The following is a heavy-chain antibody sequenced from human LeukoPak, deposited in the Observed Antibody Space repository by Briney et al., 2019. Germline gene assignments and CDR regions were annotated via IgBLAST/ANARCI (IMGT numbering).Heavy chain of an antibody. Sequence: GGSLRLSCAASGFSFNSYWMSWVRQAPGTGLEWVANIRQDGSERYYADSLKGRFTISRDNAKNSLYLQMNSLRAEDTAMYYCASDWSFDSDDYYLYGFDIWGQGTRVTVSS. CDR2: IRQDGSER. J-gene: IGHJ3*02. D-gene: IGHD3-22*01. CDR3: ASDWSFDSDDYYLYGFDI. V-gene: IGHV3-7*01. CDR1: GFSFNSYW.